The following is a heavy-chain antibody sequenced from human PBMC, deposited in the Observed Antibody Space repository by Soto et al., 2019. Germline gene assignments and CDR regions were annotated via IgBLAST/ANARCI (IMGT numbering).Heavy chain of an antibody. CDR3: ARASATVTTYYYYYGMDV. CDR1: GYTLTELS. V-gene: IGHV1-24*01. D-gene: IGHD4-17*01. J-gene: IGHJ6*02. CDR2: INAENGNT. Sequence: ASVKVSCKVSGYTLTELSMHWVRQAPGKGLEWMGGINAENGNTNYAQKLQGRVTMTTDTSTSTAYMELRSLRSDDTAVYYCARASATVTTYYYYYGMDVWGQGTTVTVSS.